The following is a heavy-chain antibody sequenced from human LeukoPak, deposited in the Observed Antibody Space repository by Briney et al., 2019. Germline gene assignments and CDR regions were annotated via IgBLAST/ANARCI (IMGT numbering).Heavy chain of an antibody. CDR3: AKAETMTQRGYFDY. V-gene: IGHV3-30*18. CDR1: GLTLSNYA. D-gene: IGHD1-1*01. J-gene: IGHJ4*02. CDR2: ISYDGSRK. Sequence: PGRSLRLSCEASGLTLSNYAMHWVRQGPGKGLEWVAVISYDGSRKFYAGSMEGRFTISRDNSKNTLSLQMSSLRAEDTAVYYCAKAETMTQRGYFDYWGQGTLVTVSS.